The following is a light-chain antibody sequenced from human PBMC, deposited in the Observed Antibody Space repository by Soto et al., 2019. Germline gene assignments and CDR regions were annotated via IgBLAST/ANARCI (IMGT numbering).Light chain of an antibody. CDR2: GAS. CDR1: QSVHSN. J-gene: IGKJ4*01. CDR3: QQYTDWPWGT. Sequence: EIVMTQSPATLSLSPVETATLSCSASQSVHSNLAWFQQHPGQAPRLLIYGASSRATGIPVRFSGSGSGTEFTLTISSLQPEDFAVYYCQQYTDWPWGTFGGGTKVDIK. V-gene: IGKV3-15*01.